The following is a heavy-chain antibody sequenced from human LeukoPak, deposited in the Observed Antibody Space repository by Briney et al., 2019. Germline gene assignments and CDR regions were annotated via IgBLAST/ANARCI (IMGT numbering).Heavy chain of an antibody. CDR1: GYTFTGYY. V-gene: IGHV1-18*04. D-gene: IGHD6-25*01. CDR2: ISAYNGNT. Sequence: ASVKVSCKASGYTFTGYYMHWVRQAPGQGLEWMGWISAYNGNTNYAQILQGRVTMTTDTSTSTAYMELRSLTPDDTALYYCAREGAATDDAFDIWGQGTMVTVSS. CDR3: AREGAATDDAFDI. J-gene: IGHJ3*02.